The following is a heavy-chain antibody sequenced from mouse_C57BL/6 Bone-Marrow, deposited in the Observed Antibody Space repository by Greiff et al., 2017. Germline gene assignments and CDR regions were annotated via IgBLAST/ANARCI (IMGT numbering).Heavy chain of an antibody. CDR2: IHPNSGST. V-gene: IGHV1-64*01. CDR3: ARGGGFAY. Sequence: QVHVKQSGAELVKPGASVKLSCKASGYTFTSYWMHWVKQRPGQGLEWIGMIHPNSGSTNYNEKFKSKATLTVDKSSSTAYMQLSSLTSEDSAVYYCARGGGFAYWGQGTLVTVSA. J-gene: IGHJ3*01. CDR1: GYTFTSYW.